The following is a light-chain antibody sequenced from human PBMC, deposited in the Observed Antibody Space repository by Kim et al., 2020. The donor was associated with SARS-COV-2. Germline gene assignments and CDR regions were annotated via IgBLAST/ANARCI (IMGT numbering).Light chain of an antibody. CDR2: GRN. CDR1: SLRSYY. Sequence: SSELTQDPAVSVALGQTVRITCQGDSLRSYYATWYQQKPRQAPLLVIFGRNNRPSGIPDRFSGSTSGNTASLTISGAQAEDEADFYCQSRDSVGNVVFGGGTQLTAL. J-gene: IGLJ2*01. CDR3: QSRDSVGNVV. V-gene: IGLV3-19*01.